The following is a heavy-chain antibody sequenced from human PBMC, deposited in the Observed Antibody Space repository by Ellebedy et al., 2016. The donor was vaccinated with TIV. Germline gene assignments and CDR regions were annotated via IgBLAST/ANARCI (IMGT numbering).Heavy chain of an antibody. V-gene: IGHV3-33*01. CDR1: GFIFSSYG. CDR3: ARDATHDYSNYVWFYYYGMDV. D-gene: IGHD4-11*01. Sequence: GESLKISCAASGFIFSSYGMHWVRQAPGKGLEWVSVIWYDGSNKNYADSVKGRFTISRDNSKNTLYLQMNSLRAEDTAVYYCARDATHDYSNYVWFYYYGMDVWGQGTTVTVSS. J-gene: IGHJ6*02. CDR2: IWYDGSNK.